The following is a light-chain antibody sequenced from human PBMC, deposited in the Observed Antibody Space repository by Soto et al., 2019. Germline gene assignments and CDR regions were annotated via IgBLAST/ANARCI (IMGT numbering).Light chain of an antibody. V-gene: IGKV1-39*01. J-gene: IGKJ4*01. CDR3: QQSYSTPLT. CDR1: QSISSF. Sequence: DIQMTQSPSSLSASIGDRVTITCRASQSISSFLNWFQQKPGKAPKLLIYAASSLQSGVPSRFSGSGSATDFTLTISSLQPDDFATYYCQQSYSTPLTFGGGTKVEIK. CDR2: AAS.